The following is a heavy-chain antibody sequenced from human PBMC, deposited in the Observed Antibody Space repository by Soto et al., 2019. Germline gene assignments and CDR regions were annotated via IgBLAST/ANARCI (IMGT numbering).Heavy chain of an antibody. CDR1: GYTFTGYY. Sequence: ASVKVSCKASGYTFTGYYMHWVRQAPGQGLEWVGWINPNSGGTNYAQKFQGRVTMTRDTSISTAYMELSRLRSDDTAVYYCARGGLNLWFGKSPPRGYYGMDVWGQGTTVTVSS. D-gene: IGHD3-10*01. V-gene: IGHV1-2*02. J-gene: IGHJ6*02. CDR3: ARGGLNLWFGKSPPRGYYGMDV. CDR2: INPNSGGT.